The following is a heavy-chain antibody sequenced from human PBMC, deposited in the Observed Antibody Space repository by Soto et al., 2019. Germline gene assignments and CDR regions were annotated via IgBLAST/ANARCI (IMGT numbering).Heavy chain of an antibody. J-gene: IGHJ4*02. CDR3: TAMAGIDY. CDR1: GFTFSGSA. D-gene: IGHD6-19*01. V-gene: IGHV3-73*01. Sequence: GSLRLSCAASGFTFSGSAMHWVRQASGKGLEWVGRIRSKANSYATAYAASVKGRFTISRDDSKNMAYLQMNSLKTEDTAVYYCTAMAGIDYWGQGTLVTVSS. CDR2: IRSKANSYAT.